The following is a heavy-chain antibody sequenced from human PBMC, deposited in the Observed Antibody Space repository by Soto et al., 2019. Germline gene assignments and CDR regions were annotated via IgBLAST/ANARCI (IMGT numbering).Heavy chain of an antibody. D-gene: IGHD2-15*01. V-gene: IGHV4-59*01. CDR1: GGSIISYY. J-gene: IGHJ6*02. CDR3: ARDGGRYCSGGSCYVGMDV. CDR2: IYYIGST. Sequence: PSETLSLTCTVSGGSIISYYWSWIRQPPWKELEWIGYIYYIGSTNYSPSLKSRVTISVDTSKNQFSLRLSSVTAADTAVYYCARDGGRYCSGGSCYVGMDVWGQGTTVTVS.